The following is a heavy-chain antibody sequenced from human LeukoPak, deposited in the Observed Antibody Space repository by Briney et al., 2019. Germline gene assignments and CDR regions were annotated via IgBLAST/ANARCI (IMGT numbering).Heavy chain of an antibody. V-gene: IGHV1-24*01. D-gene: IGHD4-23*01. CDR2: FDPVDGQT. CDR1: GHTLTELS. Sequence: ASVKVSCRVSGHTLTELSMHWVRQAPGKGLEWMGGFDPVDGQTIYAQKSQGRATMTEDTSTDTIYMELSSLRSEDTAVYYCAIPSGSVATPGAHAAFDIWGQGTMVTVSS. CDR3: AIPSGSVATPGAHAAFDI. J-gene: IGHJ3*02.